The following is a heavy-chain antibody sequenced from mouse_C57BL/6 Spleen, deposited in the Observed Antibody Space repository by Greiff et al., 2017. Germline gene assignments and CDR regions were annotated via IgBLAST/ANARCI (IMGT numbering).Heavy chain of an antibody. Sequence: QVQLQQSGPGLVQPSQSLSITCTVSGFSLTSYGVHWVRQSPGKGLEWLGVIWSGGSTDNNAAFISRMSISKDNSKSQVFFKMNSLQADDTAIYYCARSGLPSYAMDYWGQGTSVTVSS. CDR1: GFSLTSYG. CDR3: ARSGLPSYAMDY. J-gene: IGHJ4*01. V-gene: IGHV2-2*01. D-gene: IGHD3-1*01. CDR2: IWSGGST.